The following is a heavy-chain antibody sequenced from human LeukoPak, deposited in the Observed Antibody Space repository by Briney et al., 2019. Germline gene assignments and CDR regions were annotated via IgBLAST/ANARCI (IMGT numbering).Heavy chain of an antibody. Sequence: PSETLSLACTVSGGSISSTSYYWGWIRQPPGKGLEWIGSMFYGGSTYYNPSLKSRVTISVDTSKNQFSLKLSSVTAADTAVYYCARTRGSIVGRFLEAFDVWGQGTMVTVSS. CDR1: GGSISSTSYY. CDR3: ARTRGSIVGRFLEAFDV. V-gene: IGHV4-39*01. CDR2: MFYGGST. D-gene: IGHD1-26*01. J-gene: IGHJ3*01.